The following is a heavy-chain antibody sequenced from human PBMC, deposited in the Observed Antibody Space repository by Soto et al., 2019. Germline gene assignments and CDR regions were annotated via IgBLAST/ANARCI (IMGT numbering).Heavy chain of an antibody. V-gene: IGHV3-21*01. CDR3: ARSWGWPPFSSSLGYYYYYGMDV. D-gene: IGHD6-6*01. J-gene: IGHJ6*02. Sequence: PGGSLRLSCAASGFTFSSYSMNWVRQAPGKGLEWVSSISSSSSYIYYADSVKGRFTICRDNAKNSLYLQMNSLRAEDTAVYYCARSWGWPPFSSSLGYYYYYGMDVWGQGTTVTVSS. CDR1: GFTFSSYS. CDR2: ISSSSSYI.